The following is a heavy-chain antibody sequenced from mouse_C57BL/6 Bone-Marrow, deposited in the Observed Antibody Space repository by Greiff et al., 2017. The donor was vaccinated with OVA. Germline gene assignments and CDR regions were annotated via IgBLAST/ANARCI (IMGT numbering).Heavy chain of an antibody. J-gene: IGHJ1*03. CDR1: GYTFTSYW. V-gene: IGHV1-64*01. CDR2: IHPNSGST. Sequence: VQLQQPGAELVKPGASVKLSCKASGYTFTSYWMHWVKQRPGQGLEWIGMIHPNSGSTNYNEKFKSKATLTVDKSSSTAYMQLSSLTSEDSAVYYCARDGSYWYFDVWGTGTTVTVSS. CDR3: ARDGSYWYFDV. D-gene: IGHD1-1*01.